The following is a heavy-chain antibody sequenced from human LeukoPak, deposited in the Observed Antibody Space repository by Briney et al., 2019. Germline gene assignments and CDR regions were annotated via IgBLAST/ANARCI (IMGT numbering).Heavy chain of an antibody. CDR1: GFTFSSYW. Sequence: GGPLRLSCAASGFTFSSYWMHWVRQTPGKGLVWVSRINTDGSSTSYADSVKGRFTISRDNAKNTLYLQMNSLRAEDTAVYYCARVSSSSWWALDYWGQGTLVTVSS. J-gene: IGHJ4*02. CDR3: ARVSSSSWWALDY. D-gene: IGHD6-13*01. CDR2: INTDGSST. V-gene: IGHV3-74*01.